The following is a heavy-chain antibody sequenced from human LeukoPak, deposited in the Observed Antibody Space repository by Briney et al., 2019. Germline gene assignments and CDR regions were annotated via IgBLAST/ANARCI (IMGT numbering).Heavy chain of an antibody. CDR2: IRGSGNNM. V-gene: IGHV3-23*01. CDR1: EFTFSSYA. Sequence: PGGSLRLSCAASEFTFSSYAMSWVRQAPGKGLEWVSAIRGSGNNMYYADSVKGRFTVSRDNSKNTLSLQMNSLRAEDTAVYYCAKGKDYYDSSGYYAPFDYWGQGTLVTVSS. J-gene: IGHJ4*02. CDR3: AKGKDYYDSSGYYAPFDY. D-gene: IGHD3-22*01.